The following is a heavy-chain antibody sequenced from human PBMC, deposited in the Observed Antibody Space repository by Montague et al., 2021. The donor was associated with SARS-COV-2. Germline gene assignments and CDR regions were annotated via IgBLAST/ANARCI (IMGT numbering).Heavy chain of an antibody. D-gene: IGHD2-2*01. CDR3: ARRGAPAGYCSSTSCPYYFDY. CDR2: IDPSDSYT. CDR1: GYSFTSYW. V-gene: IGHV5-10-1*01. Sequence: QSGAEVKKPGESLRISCKGSGYSFTSYWISWVRQVPGKGLEWMGRIDPSDSYTNYSPSFQGHVTISADKSISTAYLQWSSLKASDTAMYYCARRGAPAGYCSSTSCPYYFDYWGQGTLVTVSS. J-gene: IGHJ4*02.